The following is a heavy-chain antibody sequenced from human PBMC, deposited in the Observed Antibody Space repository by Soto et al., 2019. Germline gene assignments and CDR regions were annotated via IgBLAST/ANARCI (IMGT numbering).Heavy chain of an antibody. V-gene: IGHV3-23*01. CDR2: ISGSGGST. Sequence: GGSLRLSCAASGFTFSSYAMSWVRQAPGKGLEWVSAISGSGGSTYYADSVKGRFTISRDNSKNTLYLQMNSLRAEDTAVYYCAKGRVRSSWRNPFDYWGQGTLVTVSS. CDR1: GFTFSSYA. CDR3: AKGRVRSSWRNPFDY. J-gene: IGHJ4*02. D-gene: IGHD6-13*01.